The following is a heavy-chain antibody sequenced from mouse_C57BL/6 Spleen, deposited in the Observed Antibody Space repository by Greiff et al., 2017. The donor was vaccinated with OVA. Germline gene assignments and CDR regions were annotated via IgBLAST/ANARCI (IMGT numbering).Heavy chain of an antibody. CDR3: ARDSLAWFAY. CDR1: GYSITSGYY. CDR2: ISYDGSN. J-gene: IGHJ3*01. D-gene: IGHD3-1*01. V-gene: IGHV3-6*01. Sequence: EVQLVESGPGLVKPSQSLSLTCSVTGYSITSGYYWNWIRQFPGNKLEWMGYISYDGSNNYNPSLKNRISITRDTSKNQFFLKLNSVTTEDTATYYCARDSLAWFAYWGQGTLVTVSA.